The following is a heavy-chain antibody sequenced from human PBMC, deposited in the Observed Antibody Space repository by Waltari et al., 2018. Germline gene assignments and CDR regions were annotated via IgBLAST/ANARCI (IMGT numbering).Heavy chain of an antibody. V-gene: IGHV3-30*02. J-gene: IGHJ3*02. CDR3: AKEQWPTDAFDI. Sequence: QGQLVESGGGVVQPGGSLRLSFAASGFTFSSYGMHWVRQAPGKGLEWVAFIRYDGSNKYYADSVKGRFTISRDNSKNTLYLQMNSLRAEDTAVYYCAKEQWPTDAFDIWGQGTMVTVSS. CDR2: IRYDGSNK. CDR1: GFTFSSYG. D-gene: IGHD6-19*01.